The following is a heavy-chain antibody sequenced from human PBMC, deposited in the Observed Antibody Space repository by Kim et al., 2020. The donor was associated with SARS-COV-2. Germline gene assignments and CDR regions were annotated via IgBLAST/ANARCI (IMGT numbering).Heavy chain of an antibody. D-gene: IGHD1-26*01. CDR3: ARGLRIGSYYDSGMVDY. Sequence: GGSLRLSCAASGFTFSSYDMHWVRQATGKGLEWVSAIGTAGDPYYRGSVKGRFTISRENAKTSLYLQMNSLRAGDTAVYYCARGLRIGSYYDSGMVDYWGQGPLVTVSS. CDR2: IGTAGDP. V-gene: IGHV3-13*05. J-gene: IGHJ4*02. CDR1: GFTFSSYD.